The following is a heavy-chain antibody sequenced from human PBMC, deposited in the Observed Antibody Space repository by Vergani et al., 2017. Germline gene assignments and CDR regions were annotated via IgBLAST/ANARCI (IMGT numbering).Heavy chain of an antibody. Sequence: QVQLVQSGAEVKKPGSSVKVSCKASGGTFSSYAISWVRQAPGQGLEWMGIINPSGGSTSYAQKFQGRVTMTRDTSTSTAYLQWSSLKASDTAMYYCARRERIITMVRGVNEVDYWGQGTLVTVSS. CDR3: ARRERIITMVRGVNEVDY. J-gene: IGHJ4*02. V-gene: IGHV1-46*01. D-gene: IGHD3-10*01. CDR1: GGTFSSYA. CDR2: INPSGGST.